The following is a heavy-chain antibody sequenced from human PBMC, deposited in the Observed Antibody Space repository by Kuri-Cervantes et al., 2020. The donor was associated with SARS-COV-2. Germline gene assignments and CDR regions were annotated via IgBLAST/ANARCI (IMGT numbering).Heavy chain of an antibody. CDR2: IYYSGST. J-gene: IGHJ6*03. D-gene: IGHD7-27*01. V-gene: IGHV4-59*12. CDR1: GGSFSGYY. CDR3: ARRREITGGIYYYYYYMDV. Sequence: SETLSLTCAVYGGSFSGYYWSWIRQPPGRGLEWIGYIYYSGSTNYNPSLKSRVTISVDTSKNQFSLKLSSVTAADTAVYYCARRREITGGIYYYYYYMDVWGKGTTVTVSS.